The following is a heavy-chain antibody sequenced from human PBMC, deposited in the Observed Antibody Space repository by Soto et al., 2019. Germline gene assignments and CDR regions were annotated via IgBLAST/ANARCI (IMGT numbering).Heavy chain of an antibody. Sequence: QVQLVQSGAEVKKPGASVKVSCKASGYTFTSYGISWVRQAPGQGLEWMGWISAYNGNTNYAQKLQGRVTMTTDTSTSTAYMELRSLRSDXXXXXXXXXXMXRGVSXDYWGQGTLVT. CDR2: ISAYNGNT. CDR3: XXXMXRGVSXDY. V-gene: IGHV1-18*01. D-gene: IGHD3-10*01. J-gene: IGHJ4*02. CDR1: GYTFTSYG.